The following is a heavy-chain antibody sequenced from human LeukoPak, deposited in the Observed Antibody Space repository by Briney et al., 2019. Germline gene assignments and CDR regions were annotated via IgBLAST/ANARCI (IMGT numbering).Heavy chain of an antibody. CDR3: ATTGIHILTGNQEGAFDY. D-gene: IGHD3-9*01. J-gene: IGHJ4*02. CDR1: VGTFSIYA. Sequence: SVKVSCKASVGTFSIYAISWVRQAPGQGLECVGGIIPISGTANSAQKFQGRVTITADESTSTAYMDLSSLRSEDTAVYYCATTGIHILTGNQEGAFDYWGQGTLVTVSS. V-gene: IGHV1-69*13. CDR2: IIPISGTA.